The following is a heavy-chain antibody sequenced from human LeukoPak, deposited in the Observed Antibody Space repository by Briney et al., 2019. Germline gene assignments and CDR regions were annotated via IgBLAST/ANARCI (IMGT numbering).Heavy chain of an antibody. J-gene: IGHJ6*02. CDR2: IYYSGST. V-gene: IGHV4-31*03. D-gene: IGHD2-2*01. CDR1: GGSISSGGYY. CDR3: ARVDCSSTSCPTRPNYFYGVDV. Sequence: SETLSLTCTVSGGSISSGGYYWSWIRQHPGKGLEWIGYIYYSGSTYYNPSLKSRVAISVDTSKNQFSLEVNFVTAADTAVYYCARVDCSSTSCPTRPNYFYGVDVWGQGTTVTVSS.